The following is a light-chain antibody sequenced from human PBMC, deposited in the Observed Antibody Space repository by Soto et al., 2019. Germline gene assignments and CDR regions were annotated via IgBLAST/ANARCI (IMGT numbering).Light chain of an antibody. CDR3: LQDNNYPLT. J-gene: IGKJ1*01. V-gene: IGKV1-6*01. Sequence: AIQMTQSPSSLYASVGDRVTITCRASQGIRNDLGWFQQKPGKAPNLLIYAASSLQSGVPSRFSGSGSGTYFSLTISSLQPEDFATYYCLQDNNYPLTFGQGTKVEVK. CDR1: QGIRND. CDR2: AAS.